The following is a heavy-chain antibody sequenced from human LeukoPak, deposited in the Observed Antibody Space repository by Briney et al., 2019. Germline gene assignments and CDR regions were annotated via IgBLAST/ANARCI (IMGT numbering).Heavy chain of an antibody. Sequence: PGGSLRLSCAASGFTFSSYWMNWVRQAPGKGLVWVSRIASDGSSTTYADSVKGRFSISRDNAKNTLYLQMNSLRVEDTAVYYCAKVWIAAPYYWGQGTLVTVSS. J-gene: IGHJ4*02. D-gene: IGHD2-21*01. CDR2: IASDGSST. CDR3: AKVWIAAPYY. CDR1: GFTFSSYW. V-gene: IGHV3-74*01.